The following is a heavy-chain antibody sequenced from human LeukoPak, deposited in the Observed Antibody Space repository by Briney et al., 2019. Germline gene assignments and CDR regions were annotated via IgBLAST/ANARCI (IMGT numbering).Heavy chain of an antibody. Sequence: GGSLRLSCAASGFTFSSYAMSWVRQAPGKGLEWISTISGGGVTTYYADSVKGRLTISRDNSKNTVSLQMNSLRDDDTAVYFCARESPVAAVGRSWFDPWGQGTLVTVSS. J-gene: IGHJ5*02. D-gene: IGHD6-13*01. V-gene: IGHV3-23*01. CDR3: ARESPVAAVGRSWFDP. CDR2: ISGGGVTT. CDR1: GFTFSSYA.